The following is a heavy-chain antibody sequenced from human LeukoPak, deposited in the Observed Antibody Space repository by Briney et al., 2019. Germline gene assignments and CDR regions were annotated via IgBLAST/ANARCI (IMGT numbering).Heavy chain of an antibody. J-gene: IGHJ6*03. D-gene: IGHD6-6*01. Sequence: GGTLRLYCAASGFTFSSYGMHRVRQAQGKGLKWVAVTWYDRSNKYNADSVKGRFTISRDNSKNTLYLQMNSLRAEDTAVYYCAREAPIAARPGAGYYYYYYYMDVWGKGTTVTVSS. V-gene: IGHV3-33*01. CDR2: TWYDRSNK. CDR3: AREAPIAARPGAGYYYYYYYMDV. CDR1: GFTFSSYG.